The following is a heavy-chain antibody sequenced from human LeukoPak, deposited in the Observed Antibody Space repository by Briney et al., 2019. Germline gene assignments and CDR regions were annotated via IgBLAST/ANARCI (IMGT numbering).Heavy chain of an antibody. J-gene: IGHJ4*02. CDR3: TRRQWSVYEGYFDY. CDR1: GDSVSSGSSS. Sequence: SQTLSLTCAISGDSVSSGSSSWNWFRQSPSRGLEWLGRTYFSSKWYDDYAESLKSRITIGPDTSKNQVSLQLNSVTPEDTAVYYCTRRQWSVYEGYFDYWGQGTLVTVSS. V-gene: IGHV6-1*01. CDR2: TYFSSKWYD. D-gene: IGHD5/OR15-5a*01.